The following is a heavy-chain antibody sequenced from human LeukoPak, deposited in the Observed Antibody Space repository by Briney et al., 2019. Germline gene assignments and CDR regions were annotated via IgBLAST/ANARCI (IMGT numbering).Heavy chain of an antibody. CDR1: GFTVSSNY. CDR3: ARGVDYGDYPGY. CDR2: ISGSGGST. V-gene: IGHV3-23*01. D-gene: IGHD4-17*01. Sequence: GGSLRLSCAASGFTVSSNYMSWVRQAPGKGLEWVSAISGSGGSTYYADSVKGRFTISRDNSKNTLYLQMNSLRAEDTAVYYCARGVDYGDYPGYWGQGTLVTVSS. J-gene: IGHJ4*02.